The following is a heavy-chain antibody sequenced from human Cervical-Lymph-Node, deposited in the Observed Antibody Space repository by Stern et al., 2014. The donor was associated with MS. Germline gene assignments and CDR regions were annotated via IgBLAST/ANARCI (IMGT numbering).Heavy chain of an antibody. CDR2: IIPTLGLP. D-gene: IGHD2-15*01. J-gene: IGHJ5*02. CDR1: GGTFSSSYA. V-gene: IGHV1-69*09. CDR3: ARGIVSNRPAATLHNLFDP. Sequence: QVQLVQSGAEVKKPGSSVKVSCKASGGTFSSSYAVSWVRQAPGQGLEWMGRIIPTLGLPNYAQKFQTRLTITADKSTSTVYMELSSLTSEDTAVYYCARGIVSNRPAATLHNLFDPWGQGTLVTVSS.